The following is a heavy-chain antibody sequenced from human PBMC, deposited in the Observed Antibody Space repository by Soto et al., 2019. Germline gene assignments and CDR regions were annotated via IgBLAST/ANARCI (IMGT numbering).Heavy chain of an antibody. CDR2: IKSKTDGGTT. D-gene: IGHD2-2*01. CDR1: GFTFSNAW. Sequence: EVQLVESGGGLVKPGGSLRLSCAASGFTFSNAWMSWVRQAPGKGLEWVGRIKSKTDGGTTDYAAPVKGRFTISRDDSKNTRYMQMNSLKNEDTAVYYCTTEGRGGKYRLPYCGMDVWGQGTTVTVSS. CDR3: TTEGRGGKYRLPYCGMDV. J-gene: IGHJ6*02. V-gene: IGHV3-15*01.